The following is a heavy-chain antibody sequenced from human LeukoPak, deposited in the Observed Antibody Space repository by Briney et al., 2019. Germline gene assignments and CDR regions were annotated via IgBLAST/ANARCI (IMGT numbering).Heavy chain of an antibody. CDR3: ARPGEWELLSYDAFDI. CDR2: INHSGST. Sequence: SETLSLTCAVYGGSFSGYYWSWIRQPPGNGLEWIGEINHSGSTNYNPSLKSRVTISVDTSKNQFSLKLSSVTAADTAVYYCARPGEWELLSYDAFDIWGQGTMVTVSS. CDR1: GGSFSGYY. J-gene: IGHJ3*02. V-gene: IGHV4-34*01. D-gene: IGHD1-26*01.